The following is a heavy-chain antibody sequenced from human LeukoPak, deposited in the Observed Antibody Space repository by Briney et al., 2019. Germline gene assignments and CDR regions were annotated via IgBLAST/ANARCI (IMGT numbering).Heavy chain of an antibody. CDR2: VNGPGDWT. V-gene: IGHV3-74*01. J-gene: IGHJ3*01. CDR3: AREVFEGQRQSDAFDV. D-gene: IGHD6-25*01. Sequence: PGGSLRLSCAASGFTFSSHWMHWVRQAPGEGLVWVSRVNGPGDWTHYADSVRGRFIISRDNAESTISLQMNNLRAEDTAVYFCAREVFEGQRQSDAFDVWGQGTMVTVSS. CDR1: GFTFSSHW.